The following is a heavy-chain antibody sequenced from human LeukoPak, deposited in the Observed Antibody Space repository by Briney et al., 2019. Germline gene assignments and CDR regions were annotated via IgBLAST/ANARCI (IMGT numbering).Heavy chain of an antibody. J-gene: IGHJ3*02. V-gene: IGHV3-23*01. CDR2: ISGSGGSK. D-gene: IGHD5-12*01. Sequence: GSLRHSFAASGFTFSSYARSWVRQAPGKGLEGVSAISGSGGSKYYADSVKGRFTISRDNSKNTQDLQMNSLREEDRAVYYCAKAIEMATILDDFDIRGQGTMVTVSS. CDR1: GFTFSSYA. CDR3: AKAIEMATILDDFDI.